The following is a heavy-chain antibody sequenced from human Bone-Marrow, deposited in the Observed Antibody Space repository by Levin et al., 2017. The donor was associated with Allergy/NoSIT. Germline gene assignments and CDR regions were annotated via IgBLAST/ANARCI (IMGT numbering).Heavy chain of an antibody. CDR3: ARLDSSRYYLGLDY. CDR2: IYYSGST. J-gene: IGHJ4*02. D-gene: IGHD3-22*01. Sequence: GSLRLSCTVSGGSISSTSYYWGWIRQPPGKGLEWIGSIYYSGSTYYNPSLKSRVTISVDTSKNQFSLRLNSVTAADTSVYYCARLDSSRYYLGLDYWGQGTLVTVSS. V-gene: IGHV4-39*01. CDR1: GGSISSTSYY.